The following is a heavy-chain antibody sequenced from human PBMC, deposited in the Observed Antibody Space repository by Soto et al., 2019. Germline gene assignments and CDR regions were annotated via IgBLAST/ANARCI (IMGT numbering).Heavy chain of an antibody. V-gene: IGHV3-11*01. CDR3: ARAVAGTSAYYYHFYYMDV. CDR2: ISSSGSTI. D-gene: IGHD6-19*01. Sequence: QVQLAESGGGLVKPGGSLRLSCAASGFTFSDYYMSWIRQAPGKGLEWVSYISSSGSTIYYADSVKGRFTISRDNAKNSLYLQMNSLRAEDTAVYYCARAVAGTSAYYYHFYYMDVWGKGTTVTVSS. CDR1: GFTFSDYY. J-gene: IGHJ6*03.